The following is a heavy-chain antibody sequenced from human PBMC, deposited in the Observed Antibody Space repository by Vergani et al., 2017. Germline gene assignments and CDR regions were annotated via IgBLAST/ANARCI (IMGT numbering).Heavy chain of an antibody. CDR2: ITDSGINT. Sequence: EVQLLESGGGLVQPGGSLRLSCAASGFTFSNYAMTWVRQAPGKGLEWVSAITDSGINTYYADSVKGRFTISRDNSKNTLYLQMNSLRAEDTAVYYCATLACGGDCYPAGMDVWGQGTTVTVSS. D-gene: IGHD2-21*02. CDR3: ATLACGGDCYPAGMDV. J-gene: IGHJ6*02. V-gene: IGHV3-23*01. CDR1: GFTFSNYA.